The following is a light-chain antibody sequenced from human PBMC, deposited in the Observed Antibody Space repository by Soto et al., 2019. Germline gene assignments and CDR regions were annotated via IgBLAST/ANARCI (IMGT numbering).Light chain of an antibody. CDR1: QSLLYSSDNKNY. CDR2: WAS. CDR3: QQYYSPPLT. Sequence: DIVMTQSPDSLAVSLGERATINCKASQSLLYSSDNKNYLTWYQQKPGQPPKLLIYWASTRESGVPDRFSGSGSGTDFTLTISSLQAEDVAVYYCQQYYSPPLTFGGGPKVEIK. J-gene: IGKJ4*01. V-gene: IGKV4-1*01.